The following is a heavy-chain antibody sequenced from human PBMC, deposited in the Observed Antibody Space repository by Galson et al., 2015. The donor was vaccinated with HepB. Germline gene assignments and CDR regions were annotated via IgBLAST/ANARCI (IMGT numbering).Heavy chain of an antibody. CDR1: GFTFSRYG. CDR3: ARDYYGSGSFGGDAFDI. D-gene: IGHD3-10*01. V-gene: IGHV3-33*08. CDR2: TWHDGSTN. J-gene: IGHJ3*02. Sequence: SLRLSCAASGFTFSRYGMHWVRQVPGKGLEWVALTWHDGSTNFYATSVKGRFTISRDNAKNSLYLQMNSLRAEDTAVYYCARDYYGSGSFGGDAFDIWGQGTMVTVSS.